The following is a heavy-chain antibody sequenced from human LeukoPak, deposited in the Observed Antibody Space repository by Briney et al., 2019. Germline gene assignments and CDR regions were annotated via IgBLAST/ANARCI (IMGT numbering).Heavy chain of an antibody. V-gene: IGHV4-39*01. D-gene: IGHD6-13*01. Sequence: PSETLSLTCSVSGGSISSSSYYWGWLRQPPGKGLEWIGTIYYSGSTYPNPSFKSRVTISVDTSKNQFSLKLSSVTAADTAVYYCARHRLWSEAAAGDDGGPCFDYWGQGTLVTVSS. CDR3: ARHRLWSEAAAGDDGGPCFDY. J-gene: IGHJ4*02. CDR1: GGSISSSSYY. CDR2: IYYSGST.